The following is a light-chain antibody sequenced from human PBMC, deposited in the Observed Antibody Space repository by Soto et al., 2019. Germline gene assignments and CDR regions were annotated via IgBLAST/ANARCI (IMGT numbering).Light chain of an antibody. Sequence: EIPLTQSPSSLAASVGDRLTLTCRASRNVSIYLNWYQHKPGKGPTLLIHATSNLQIGVPSRFSCSGSGTEFTLTISSLDPEDFGTYYGQQSYNMPSLGPGTRLLIK. CDR3: QQSYNMPS. V-gene: IGKV1-39*01. CDR1: RNVSIY. CDR2: ATS. J-gene: IGKJ5*01.